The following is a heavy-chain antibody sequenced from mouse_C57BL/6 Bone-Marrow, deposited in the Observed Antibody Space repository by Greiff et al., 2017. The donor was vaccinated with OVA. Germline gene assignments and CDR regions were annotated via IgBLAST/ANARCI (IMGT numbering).Heavy chain of an antibody. CDR3: ARLNWDWFAY. D-gene: IGHD4-1*01. CDR1: GYTFTSYW. CDR2: IDPSDSYT. J-gene: IGHJ3*01. V-gene: IGHV1-69*01. Sequence: QVQLKQPGAELVMPGASVKLSCKASGYTFTSYWMHWVKQRPGQGLEWIGEIDPSDSYTNYNQKFTGKSTLTLDKSSSTAYMQLSSLTSEDSAVYYCARLNWDWFAYWGQGTLVTVSA.